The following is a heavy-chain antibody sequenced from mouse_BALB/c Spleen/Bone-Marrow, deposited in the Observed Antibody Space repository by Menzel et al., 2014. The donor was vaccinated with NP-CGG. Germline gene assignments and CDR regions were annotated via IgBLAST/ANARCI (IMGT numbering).Heavy chain of an antibody. D-gene: IGHD2-14*01. Sequence: EVQLVESGPELVKPGASVKMSCKASGYTFTSAVMHWVKQKPGQGLEWIGYFNPYNDDSKYNEKFKGKATLTSDKSSSTAYMELSSLTSEDSAVYYCAKGGNYRYDFDYWGQGTTLTVSS. V-gene: IGHV1-14*01. CDR1: GYTFTSAV. CDR3: AKGGNYRYDFDY. J-gene: IGHJ2*01. CDR2: FNPYNDDS.